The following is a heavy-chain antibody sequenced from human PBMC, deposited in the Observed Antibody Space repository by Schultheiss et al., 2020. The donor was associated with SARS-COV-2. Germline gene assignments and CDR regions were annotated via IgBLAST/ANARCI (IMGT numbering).Heavy chain of an antibody. CDR2: INPNSGGT. V-gene: IGHV1-2*02. CDR1: GYTFTGYY. Sequence: SVKVSCKASGYTFTGYYMHWVRQAPGQGLEWMGWINPNSGGTNYAQKFQGRVTMTRDTSISTAYMELSRLRSDDTAVYYCARDLWVVAATGGFDYWGQGTLVTVSS. CDR3: ARDLWVVAATGGFDY. D-gene: IGHD2-15*01. J-gene: IGHJ4*02.